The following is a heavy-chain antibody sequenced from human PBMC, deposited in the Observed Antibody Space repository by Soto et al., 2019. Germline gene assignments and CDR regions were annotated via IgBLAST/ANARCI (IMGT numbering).Heavy chain of an antibody. CDR3: AKAAAGAYCGGDCYSAYYYYYYMDV. CDR2: ISGSGGST. J-gene: IGHJ6*03. V-gene: IGHV3-23*01. D-gene: IGHD2-21*01. CDR1: GFTFSSYA. Sequence: GGSLRLSCAASGFTFSSYAMSWVRQAPWKGLEWVSAISGSGGSTYYADSVKGRFTISRDNSKNTLYLQMNSLRAEDTAVYYCAKAAAGAYCGGDCYSAYYYYYYMDVWGKGTTVTVSS.